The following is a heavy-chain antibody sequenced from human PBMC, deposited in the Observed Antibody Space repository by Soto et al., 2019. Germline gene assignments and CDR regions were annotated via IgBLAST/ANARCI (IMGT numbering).Heavy chain of an antibody. J-gene: IGHJ4*02. V-gene: IGHV3-23*01. Sequence: PGGSLRLSCAASGFTVSSNYMSWVRQAPGKGLEWVSGISGSGGSRYYADSVKGRFTISRDNSKNTLYLQMSSLRPEDTAVYYCVKDHGTAMIRGGLDSWGQGALVTVSS. CDR1: GFTVSSNY. D-gene: IGHD3-10*01. CDR2: ISGSGGSR. CDR3: VKDHGTAMIRGGLDS.